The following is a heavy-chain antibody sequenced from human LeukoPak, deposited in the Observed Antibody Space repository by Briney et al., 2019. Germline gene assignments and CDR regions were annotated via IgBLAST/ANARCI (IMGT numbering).Heavy chain of an antibody. CDR2: ISYDVGKK. CDR1: GFTFSSYG. CDR3: AKDRRDGYNYRGWGYYFDY. D-gene: IGHD5-24*01. V-gene: IGHV3-30*18. J-gene: IGHJ4*02. Sequence: GGSLRLSCAASGFTFSSYGMHWVRQAPGKGLEWVAVISYDVGKKYYADSVKGRFTISRDNSKNSLYLQMNSLRTEDTALYYCAKDRRDGYNYRGWGYYFDYWGQGTLVTVSS.